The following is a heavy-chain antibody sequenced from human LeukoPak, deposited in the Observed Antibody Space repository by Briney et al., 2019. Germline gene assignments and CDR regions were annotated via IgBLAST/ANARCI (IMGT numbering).Heavy chain of an antibody. CDR1: GFTVSSNY. D-gene: IGHD2-2*02. J-gene: IGHJ6*02. Sequence: GGSLRLSCAASGFTVSSNYMSWVRQAPGKGLEWVSVIYSGGSTYYADSVKGRFTISRHNSKNTLYLQMNSLRAEDTAVYYCARGPPQRYCSSTSCYRGLYYYGMDVWGQGTTVTVSS. CDR3: ARGPPQRYCSSTSCYRGLYYYGMDV. V-gene: IGHV3-53*04. CDR2: IYSGGST.